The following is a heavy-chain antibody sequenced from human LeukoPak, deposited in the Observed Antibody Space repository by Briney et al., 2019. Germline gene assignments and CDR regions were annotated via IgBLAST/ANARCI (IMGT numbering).Heavy chain of an antibody. CDR2: INPSGGST. Sequence: GASVKVSCKASGYTFTGYYMHWVRQAPGQGLEWMGIINPSGGSTSYAQKFQGRVTMTRDTSTSTVYMELSSLRSEDTAVYYCARDTAVAAPGEAFDIWGQGTMVTVSS. CDR1: GYTFTGYY. D-gene: IGHD6-19*01. CDR3: ARDTAVAAPGEAFDI. J-gene: IGHJ3*02. V-gene: IGHV1-46*01.